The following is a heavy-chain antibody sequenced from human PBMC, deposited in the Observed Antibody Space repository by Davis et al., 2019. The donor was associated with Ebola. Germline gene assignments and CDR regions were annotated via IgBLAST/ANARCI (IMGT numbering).Heavy chain of an antibody. V-gene: IGHV3-23*01. D-gene: IGHD3-22*01. CDR2: ISGSGGST. J-gene: IGHJ6*02. Sequence: GESLKISCAASGFTFSSYAMSWVRQAPGKGLEWVSLISGSGGSTYYADSVKGRFTISRDSSKNTLYLQMNSLRAEDTAVYYCAKGDSSGSYYGMDVWGQGTTVTVSS. CDR3: AKGDSSGSYYGMDV. CDR1: GFTFSSYA.